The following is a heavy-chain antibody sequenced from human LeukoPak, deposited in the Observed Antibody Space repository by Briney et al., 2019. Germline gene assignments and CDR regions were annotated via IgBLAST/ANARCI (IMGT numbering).Heavy chain of an antibody. CDR3: ARGVSFWSGYQERAFDI. CDR1: GLIVSGDY. V-gene: IGHV3-66*01. Sequence: GGSLRLSCSASGLIVSGDYMSWVRQAPGKGLEWVSVICSGGTTYYSDSVKGRFTIARDNSKNTLYLQMNSLRAEDTAVYYCARGVSFWSGYQERAFDIWGQGTMVTVSS. D-gene: IGHD3-3*01. J-gene: IGHJ3*02. CDR2: ICSGGTT.